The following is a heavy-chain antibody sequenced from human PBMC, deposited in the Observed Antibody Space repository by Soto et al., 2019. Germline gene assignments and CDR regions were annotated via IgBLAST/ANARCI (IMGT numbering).Heavy chain of an antibody. CDR3: GRVLKQCLADPFVL. CDR2: ISTTSDTK. CDR1: GFTFSSYS. V-gene: IGHV3-48*02. J-gene: IGHJ3*01. D-gene: IGHD6-19*01. Sequence: GGSLRLSCAASGFTFSSYSMNWVRQAPGKGLEWVSYISTTSDTKYYADSVKGRFTISRDNAKNSLYLQMNSLRDEDTAVYYCGRVLKQCLADPFVLSGPRTLVTVS.